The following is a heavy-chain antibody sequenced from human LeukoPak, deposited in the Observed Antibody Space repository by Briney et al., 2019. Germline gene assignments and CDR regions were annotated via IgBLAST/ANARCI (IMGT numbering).Heavy chain of an antibody. Sequence: GASVKVSCKASGYTFTSYDINWVRQATGQGLEWMGWMNPNSGNTGYAQKFQGRVTMTRNTSISTAYMELSSLRSEDTAVYYCARGRKPPRRADYYGMDVWGQGTTVTVSS. CDR3: ARGRKPPRRADYYGMDV. CDR2: MNPNSGNT. CDR1: GYTFTSYD. J-gene: IGHJ6*02. D-gene: IGHD1-14*01. V-gene: IGHV1-8*01.